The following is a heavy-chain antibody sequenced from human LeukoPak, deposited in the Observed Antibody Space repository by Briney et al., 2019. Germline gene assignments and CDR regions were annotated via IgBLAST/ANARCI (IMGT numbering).Heavy chain of an antibody. CDR3: TRPSYGSDY. D-gene: IGHD3-10*01. CDR1: GFTFSGSA. V-gene: IGHV3-73*01. J-gene: IGHJ4*02. Sequence: GGSLRLSCAASGFTFSGSAMHWVRQASGKGLEWVGRIRSKANSYATAYAASVEGRFTISRDDSKNTAYLQMNSLKTEDTAVYYCTRPSYGSDYWGQGTLVTVSS. CDR2: IRSKANSYAT.